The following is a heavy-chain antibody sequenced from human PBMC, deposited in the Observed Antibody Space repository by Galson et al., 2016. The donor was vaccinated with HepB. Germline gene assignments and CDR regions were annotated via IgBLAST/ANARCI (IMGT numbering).Heavy chain of an antibody. J-gene: IGHJ4*02. D-gene: IGHD3-9*01. V-gene: IGHV3-30-3*01. Sequence: SLRLSCAASGFTFSSYAMHWVRQAPGKGLEWVAVISYDGSNKYYADSVKGRFTISRDNSKNTLYLQMNSLRAEDTAAYYCARDRRRYFDWFVLWGQGTLVTVSS. CDR2: ISYDGSNK. CDR3: ARDRRRYFDWFVL. CDR1: GFTFSSYA.